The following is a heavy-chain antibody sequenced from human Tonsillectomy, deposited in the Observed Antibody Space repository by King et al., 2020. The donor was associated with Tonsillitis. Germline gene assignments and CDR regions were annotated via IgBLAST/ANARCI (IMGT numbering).Heavy chain of an antibody. Sequence: VTLKESGPVLVKPTETLTLTCTVSGFSLSNVRMGVSWIRQPPGKALEWLALIFSNDEKSYSTSLKSRLTISKDTSKSQVVLTMTNMEPVDTATYFSARMHMNCSSNGCYPFFDCWAQGTLVTVSS. V-gene: IGHV2-26*01. D-gene: IGHD2-2*01. CDR1: GFSLSNVRMG. J-gene: IGHJ4*02. CDR3: ARMHMNCSSNGCYPFFDC. CDR2: IFSNDEK.